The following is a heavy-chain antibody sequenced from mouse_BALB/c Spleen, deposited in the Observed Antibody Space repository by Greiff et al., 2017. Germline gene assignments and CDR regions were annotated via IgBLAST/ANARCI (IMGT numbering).Heavy chain of an antibody. CDR2: IDPENGNT. CDR3: ARYYGSSYGFAY. V-gene: IGHV14-1*02. D-gene: IGHD1-1*01. Sequence: VQLKESGAELVRPGALVKLSCKASGFNITDYYMHWVKQRPEQGLEWIGWIDPENGNTIYDPKFQGKASITADTSSNTAYLQLSSLTSEDTAVYYCARYYGSSYGFAYWGQGTLVTVSA. J-gene: IGHJ3*01. CDR1: GFNITDYY.